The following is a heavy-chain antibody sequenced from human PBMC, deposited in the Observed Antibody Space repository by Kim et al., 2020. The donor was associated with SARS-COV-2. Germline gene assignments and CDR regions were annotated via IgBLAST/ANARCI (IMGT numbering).Heavy chain of an antibody. Sequence: SETLSLTCAVYGGSFSGYYWSWIRQPPGKGLEWIGEINHSGSTNYNPSLKSRVTISVDTSKNQFSLKLSSVTAADTAVYYCARAFQWRAYFQHWGQGTLVTVSS. D-gene: IGHD6-19*01. CDR2: INHSGST. J-gene: IGHJ1*01. V-gene: IGHV4-34*01. CDR1: GGSFSGYY. CDR3: ARAFQWRAYFQH.